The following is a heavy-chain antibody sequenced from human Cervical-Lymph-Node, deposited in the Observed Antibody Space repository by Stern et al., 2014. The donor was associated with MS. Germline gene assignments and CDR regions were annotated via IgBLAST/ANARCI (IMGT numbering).Heavy chain of an antibody. Sequence: EVQLVESGGGLAQPGGSLRLSCTASGLSVSANYMTWVRQAPGKGLEWVSLSFDGSITHYADSVKGRFTISRDNSENILYLQMKSLRVEDTAVYYCTREMAARRFDPWGQGTLVIVSS. CDR2: SFDGSIT. D-gene: IGHD6-6*01. CDR3: TREMAARRFDP. CDR1: GLSVSANY. J-gene: IGHJ5*02. V-gene: IGHV3-66*01.